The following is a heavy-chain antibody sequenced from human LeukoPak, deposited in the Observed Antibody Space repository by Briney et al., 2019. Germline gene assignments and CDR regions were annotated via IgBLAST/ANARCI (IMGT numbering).Heavy chain of an antibody. CDR2: VNPSVGST. CDR1: GYTFTTYY. CDR3: ARDPSDVNALDL. Sequence: ASVKVSCKASGYTFTTYYMHWVRQAPGQGLEWMGIVNPSVGSTTYAQGFQGRVTMSSDTPTSTLYMELSSLRSEDTAVYYCARDPSDVNALDLWGQGTMVTVSS. D-gene: IGHD2-2*01. V-gene: IGHV1-46*01. J-gene: IGHJ3*01.